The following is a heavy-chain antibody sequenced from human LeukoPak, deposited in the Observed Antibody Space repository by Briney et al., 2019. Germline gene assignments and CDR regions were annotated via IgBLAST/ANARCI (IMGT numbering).Heavy chain of an antibody. CDR3: TKSRFYDYVWGGS. J-gene: IGHJ5*02. V-gene: IGHV3-48*01. Sequence: GGSLRLSCAVSGFTFSTKSMNWVRQAPGKGLEWVSYITADSGTTYYADSVKGRFTISRDNAKNSLYLQMNSLKTEDTAVYYCTKSRFYDYVWGGSWGQGTLVTVSS. CDR1: GFTFSTKS. D-gene: IGHD3-16*01. CDR2: ITADSGTT.